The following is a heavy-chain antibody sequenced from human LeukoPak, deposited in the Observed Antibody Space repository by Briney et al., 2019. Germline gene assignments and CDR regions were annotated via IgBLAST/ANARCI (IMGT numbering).Heavy chain of an antibody. D-gene: IGHD2-2*01. V-gene: IGHV1-2*02. CDR2: INPNSGGT. J-gene: IGHJ4*02. CDR3: ARHCSSTSCLSDY. CDR1: GYTFTGYY. Sequence: GASVKVSCKSSGYTFTGYYMHWVRQAPGQGLEWMGWINPNSGGTNYAQKFQGRVTMNRDTSISTAYMELSRLRSDDTAVYYCARHCSSTSCLSDYWGQGTLVTVSS.